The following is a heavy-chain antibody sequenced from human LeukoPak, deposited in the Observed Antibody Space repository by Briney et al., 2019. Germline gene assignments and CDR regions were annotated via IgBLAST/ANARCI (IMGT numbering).Heavy chain of an antibody. CDR3: ARGGDTCSGGSCYDY. J-gene: IGHJ4*02. Sequence: SETLSLTCTVSGGSISSYYWSWIRQPAGKGLEWIGRIYTSGSTNYNPSLKSRVTMSVDTSKNQFSLKLSSVTAADTAVYYCARGGDTCSGGSCYDYWGQGTLATVSS. D-gene: IGHD2-15*01. V-gene: IGHV4-4*07. CDR2: IYTSGST. CDR1: GGSISSYY.